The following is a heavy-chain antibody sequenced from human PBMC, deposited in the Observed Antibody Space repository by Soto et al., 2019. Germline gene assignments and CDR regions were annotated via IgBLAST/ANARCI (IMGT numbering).Heavy chain of an antibody. Sequence: GESLKISCKGSGYRFTSYWIGWVRQMPGKGLEWMGIIYPGDSDTRYSPSFQGQVTISADKSISTAYLQWNSLRDEDTAVYYCARWDTAFNYWGQGTLVTVSS. D-gene: IGHD5-18*01. J-gene: IGHJ4*02. CDR1: GYRFTSYW. V-gene: IGHV5-51*01. CDR2: IYPGDSDT. CDR3: ARWDTAFNY.